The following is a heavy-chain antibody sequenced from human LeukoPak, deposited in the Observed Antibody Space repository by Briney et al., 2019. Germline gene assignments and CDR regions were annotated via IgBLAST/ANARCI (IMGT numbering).Heavy chain of an antibody. D-gene: IGHD6-13*01. Sequence: GGTLRLSCAASGFTFSIYGMSWVRQAPGKGLEWVSAIRGSGGRTYNADSVKGRFTISRDNAKNSLYLQMNSLRAEDTAVYYCARGDSRAAGSFDYWGQGTLVTVSS. CDR1: GFTFSIYG. CDR2: IRGSGGRT. J-gene: IGHJ4*02. CDR3: ARGDSRAAGSFDY. V-gene: IGHV3-23*01.